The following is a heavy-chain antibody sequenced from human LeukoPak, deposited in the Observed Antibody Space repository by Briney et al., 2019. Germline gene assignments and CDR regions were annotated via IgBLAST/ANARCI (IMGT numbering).Heavy chain of an antibody. CDR1: GYSISSGYY. J-gene: IGHJ4*02. V-gene: IGHV4-38-2*01. CDR3: ARHSGMAAGDY. CDR2: IYHSGST. D-gene: IGHD6-13*01. Sequence: SETLSLTCAVSGYSISSGYYWDWIRQPPGKGLEWIGTIYHSGSTYYNPSLKSRVTISVDTSKNQFSLKLSSVTAAGTAVYYCARHSGMAAGDYWGQGTLVTVPS.